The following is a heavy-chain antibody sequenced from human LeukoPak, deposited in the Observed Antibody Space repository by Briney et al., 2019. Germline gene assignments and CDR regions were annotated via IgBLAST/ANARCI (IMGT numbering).Heavy chain of an antibody. Sequence: PGGSLRLSCAASGFTFSGYSMTWVRQAPGKGLEWVSSISDTSTYIHYADSVKGRFTISRDNAKNSLYLQMNSLRAGDTAVYYCARELGVEIFRSPIDIWGQGTMVTVSS. CDR3: ARELGVEIFRSPIDI. D-gene: IGHD1-1*01. CDR1: GFTFSGYS. CDR2: ISDTSTYI. J-gene: IGHJ3*02. V-gene: IGHV3-21*06.